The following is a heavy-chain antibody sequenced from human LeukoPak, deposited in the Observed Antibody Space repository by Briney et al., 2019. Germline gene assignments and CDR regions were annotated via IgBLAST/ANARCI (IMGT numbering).Heavy chain of an antibody. CDR1: GFTFSSYS. V-gene: IGHV3-48*04. D-gene: IGHD3-9*01. Sequence: GGALRLSCAASGFTFSSYSMNWVRQAPGKGLELVSYISSSSSTIYYEDSVKGRVTIVSDNAKNSLYLQMKSLRAEDTTMYYCAHFELNGFHIWGEGAMVTLSS. CDR2: ISSSSSTI. J-gene: IGHJ3*02. CDR3: AHFELNGFHI.